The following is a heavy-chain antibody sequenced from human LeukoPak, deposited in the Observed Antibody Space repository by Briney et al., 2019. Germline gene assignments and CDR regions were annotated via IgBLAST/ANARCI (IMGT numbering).Heavy chain of an antibody. CDR2: VGTSADT. Sequence: GGSLRLSCLASGFTFSSYAMDWVRQAPGQGLQWVSAVGTSADTYYADSVRGRFTTSRDNAKNTLYLQMNSLRAEDTAVYYCARDWFHAIDYWGQGTLVTVSS. CDR1: GFTFSSYA. CDR3: ARDWFHAIDY. J-gene: IGHJ4*02. V-gene: IGHV3-23*01. D-gene: IGHD2/OR15-2a*01.